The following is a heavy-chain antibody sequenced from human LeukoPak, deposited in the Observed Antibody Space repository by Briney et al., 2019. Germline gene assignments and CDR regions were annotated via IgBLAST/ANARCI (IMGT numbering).Heavy chain of an antibody. CDR1: GGSISSGGYY. Sequence: KTSETLSLTCTVSGGSISSGGYYWSRIRQPPGKGLEWIGYIYHSGSTYYNPSLKSRVTISVDRSKNQFSLKLSSVTAADTAVYYCAREPPYDFWSGPTYFDYWGQGTLVTASS. J-gene: IGHJ4*02. CDR2: IYHSGST. D-gene: IGHD3-3*01. V-gene: IGHV4-30-2*01. CDR3: AREPPYDFWSGPTYFDY.